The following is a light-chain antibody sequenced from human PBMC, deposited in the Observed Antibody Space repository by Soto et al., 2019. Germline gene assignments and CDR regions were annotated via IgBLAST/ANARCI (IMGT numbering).Light chain of an antibody. CDR2: DAS. Sequence: DIQMTQSPSSLSASVGDRVTITCQASQDISNYLNWYQQKPGKAPKLLICDASKLEPGVPSRFSGSGSGTHFSFTISSLQPEDIATYYCQQFEDLPTFGQGTRLDIK. CDR3: QQFEDLPT. J-gene: IGKJ5*01. CDR1: QDISNY. V-gene: IGKV1-33*01.